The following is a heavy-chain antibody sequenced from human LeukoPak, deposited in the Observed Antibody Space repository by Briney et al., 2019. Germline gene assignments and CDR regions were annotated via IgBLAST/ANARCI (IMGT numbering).Heavy chain of an antibody. Sequence: PSETLSLTCAVYGGSFSGYYWSWIRQPPGKGLEWIGEINHSGSTNYNPSLKSRVTISVDTSKNQFSLKLSSVTAADTAVYYCARRGKLRSIKNSFDPWGQGTLVTVSS. CDR1: GGSFSGYY. CDR3: ARRGKLRSIKNSFDP. CDR2: INHSGST. V-gene: IGHV4-34*01. J-gene: IGHJ5*02. D-gene: IGHD4-17*01.